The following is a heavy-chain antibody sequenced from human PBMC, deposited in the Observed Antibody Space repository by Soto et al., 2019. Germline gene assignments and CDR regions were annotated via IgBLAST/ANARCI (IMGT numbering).Heavy chain of an antibody. Sequence: HVQLVESGGGVVQPGRSLRLSCAASGFTFSSYGMHWVRQAPGKGLEWVAVIWYDGSNKYYADSVKGRFTISRDNSKNTLYLQMNSLRAEDTAVYYCARGPAYYDILTGYYIGGYFDYWGQGTLVTVSS. D-gene: IGHD3-9*01. CDR3: ARGPAYYDILTGYYIGGYFDY. V-gene: IGHV3-33*01. CDR2: IWYDGSNK. J-gene: IGHJ4*02. CDR1: GFTFSSYG.